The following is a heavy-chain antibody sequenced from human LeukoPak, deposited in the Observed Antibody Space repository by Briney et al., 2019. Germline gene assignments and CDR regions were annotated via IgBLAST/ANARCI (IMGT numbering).Heavy chain of an antibody. CDR2: IGTAGDT. CDR3: ARDLHGEAFDI. V-gene: IGHV3-13*01. Sequence: GGSLRLSCAASGFTFSSYDMHWVRQATGKGLEWVSAIGTAGDTYYPGSVKGRFTISRENAKNSLYLQMNSLRAGDTAVYYCARDLHGEAFDIWGQGTMVTVSS. CDR1: GFTFSSYD. J-gene: IGHJ3*02.